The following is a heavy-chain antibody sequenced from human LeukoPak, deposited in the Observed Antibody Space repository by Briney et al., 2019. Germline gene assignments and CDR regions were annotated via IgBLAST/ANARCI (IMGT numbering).Heavy chain of an antibody. Sequence: PSETLSLTCTVSGDSIKSGSFYWSWIRPHSEQGLEWLVNIYSDGHAFYNPSLKSRLALSIFTSVNELSLRVTSMTAADTARYYCARLTPHDDGARGFDYWGQGIVVTVSS. CDR2: IYSDGHA. D-gene: IGHD4-17*01. J-gene: IGHJ4*02. CDR1: GDSIKSGSFY. CDR3: ARLTPHDDGARGFDY. V-gene: IGHV4-31*03.